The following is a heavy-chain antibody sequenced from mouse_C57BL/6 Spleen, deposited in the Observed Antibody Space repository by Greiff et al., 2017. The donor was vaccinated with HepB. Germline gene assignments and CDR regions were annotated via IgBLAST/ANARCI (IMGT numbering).Heavy chain of an antibody. CDR1: GFTFSDYY. Sequence: DVQLVESEGGLVQPGSSMKLSCTASGFTFSDYYMAWVRQVPEKGLEWVANINYDGSSTYYLDSLKSRFIISRDNAKNILYLQMSSLKSEDTATYYCARAETGTDYFDYWGQGTTLTVSS. CDR2: INYDGSST. J-gene: IGHJ2*01. CDR3: ARAETGTDYFDY. D-gene: IGHD4-1*01. V-gene: IGHV5-16*01.